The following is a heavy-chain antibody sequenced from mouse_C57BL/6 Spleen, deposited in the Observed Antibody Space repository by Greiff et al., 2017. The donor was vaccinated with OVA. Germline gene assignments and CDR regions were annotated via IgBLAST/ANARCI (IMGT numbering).Heavy chain of an antibody. CDR2: INPGSGGT. Sequence: VQLQQSGAELVRPGPSVKVSCKASGYAFTNYLIEWVKQRPGQGLEWIGVINPGSGGTNYNEKFKGKATLTADKSSSTAYMQLSSLTSEDSAVYFCARSDYGYAWFAYWGQGTLVTVSA. CDR1: GYAFTNYL. V-gene: IGHV1-54*01. J-gene: IGHJ3*01. CDR3: ARSDYGYAWFAY. D-gene: IGHD2-2*01.